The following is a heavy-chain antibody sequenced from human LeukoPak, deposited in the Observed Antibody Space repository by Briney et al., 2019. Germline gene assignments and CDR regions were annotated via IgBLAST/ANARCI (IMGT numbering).Heavy chain of an antibody. CDR2: IYYSGST. CDR1: SGSISSYY. V-gene: IGHV4-59*01. J-gene: IGHJ4*02. D-gene: IGHD5-18*01. CDR3: ASGYSYGHDFDY. Sequence: SETLSLTCTVSSGSISSYYWSWIRQPPGKGLEWIGYIYYSGSTNYNPSLKSRVTISVDTSKNQFSLKLSSVTAADTAVYYCASGYSYGHDFDYWGQGTLVTVSS.